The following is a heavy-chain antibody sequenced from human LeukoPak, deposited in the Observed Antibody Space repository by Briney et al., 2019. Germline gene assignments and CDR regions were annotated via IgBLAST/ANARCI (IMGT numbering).Heavy chain of an antibody. V-gene: IGHV1-18*01. Sequence: ASVKVSCKASGYTSSSYGISWVRQAPGQGLEWMGWISAYNGNTNYAKKLQGRVTLTTDTSTSTAYMELRSLRSDDTAVYFCARDAIASGGKAPLYWGQGALVTVSS. D-gene: IGHD6-13*01. CDR1: GYTSSSYG. CDR2: ISAYNGNT. CDR3: ARDAIASGGKAPLY. J-gene: IGHJ4*02.